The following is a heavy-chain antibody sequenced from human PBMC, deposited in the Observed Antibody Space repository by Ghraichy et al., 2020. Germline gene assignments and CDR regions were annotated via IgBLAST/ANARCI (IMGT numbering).Heavy chain of an antibody. Sequence: SETLSLTCAVSGGSISSGGYSWSWIRQPPGKGLEWIGYIYYSGSTYYNPSLKSRVTISVDTSKNQFSLKLSSVTAADTAVYYCATRHCSGGSCYSWAFSYWGQGTLVTVSS. CDR3: ATRHCSGGSCYSWAFSY. CDR2: IYYSGST. CDR1: GGSISSGGYS. V-gene: IGHV4-30-4*07. D-gene: IGHD2-15*01. J-gene: IGHJ4*02.